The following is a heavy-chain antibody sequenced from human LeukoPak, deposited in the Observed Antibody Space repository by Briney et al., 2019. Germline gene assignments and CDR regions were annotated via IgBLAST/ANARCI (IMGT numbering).Heavy chain of an antibody. CDR1: GFTVSAYA. J-gene: IGHJ4*02. D-gene: IGHD3-10*01. CDR2: IYDDNT. V-gene: IGHV3-23*01. CDR3: AARKVRGVWFYLDY. Sequence: GVSLRLSYAASGFTVSAYAMAWVRQAPGKGLEWVSTIYDDNTYYADSVKGRFAISTDNSKNTLYLQMNSLRVEDTAVYFCAARKVRGVWFYLDYWGQGTLVTVSS.